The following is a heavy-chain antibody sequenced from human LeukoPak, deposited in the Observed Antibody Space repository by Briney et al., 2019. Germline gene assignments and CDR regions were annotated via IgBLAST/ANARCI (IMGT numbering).Heavy chain of an antibody. CDR3: AKKTHGLAARSYYFDY. V-gene: IGHV3-23*01. D-gene: IGHD6-6*01. CDR1: GFTFSSYA. Sequence: VGSLRLSCAASGFTFSSYATSWVRQAPGKGLEWFSAISGSGGSIYYADSVKGRFTISRDNSKNTLYLQMNSLRAEVTAVYYCAKKTHGLAARSYYFDYWGQGTLVTVSS. CDR2: ISGSGGSI. J-gene: IGHJ4*02.